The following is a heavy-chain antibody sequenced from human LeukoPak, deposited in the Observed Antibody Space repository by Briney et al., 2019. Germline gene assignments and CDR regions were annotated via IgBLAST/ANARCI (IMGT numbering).Heavy chain of an antibody. Sequence: SETLSLTCAVSGGSISSSNWWSWVRQPPGKGLEWIGEIYHSGSTYYNPSLKSRVTISVDTSKNQFSLKLSSVTAADTAVYYCARSGGFTVTALDYWGQGTLVTVSS. CDR2: IYHSGST. J-gene: IGHJ4*02. CDR3: ARSGGFTVTALDY. V-gene: IGHV4-4*02. CDR1: GGSISSSNW. D-gene: IGHD4-17*01.